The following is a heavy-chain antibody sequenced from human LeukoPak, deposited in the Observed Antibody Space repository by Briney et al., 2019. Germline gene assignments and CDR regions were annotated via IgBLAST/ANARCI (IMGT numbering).Heavy chain of an antibody. CDR1: GFTFSSYW. CDR3: ARGDYLTGYPDY. CDR2: INSDGSST. V-gene: IGHV3-74*01. Sequence: GGSLRLSCAASGFTFSSYWMSWVRQAPGKGLVWVSRINSDGSSTSYADSVKGRFTISRDNAKNTLYLQMNSLRAEDTAVYYCARGDYLTGYPDYWGQGTLVTVSS. D-gene: IGHD3-9*01. J-gene: IGHJ4*02.